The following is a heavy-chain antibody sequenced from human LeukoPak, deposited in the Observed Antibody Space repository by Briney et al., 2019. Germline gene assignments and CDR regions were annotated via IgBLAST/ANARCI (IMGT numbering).Heavy chain of an antibody. Sequence: SETLSLTCAVYGGSFSGYYWSWIRQPPGKGLEWVGEINHSGSTNYNPSLKSRVTMSVDTSKNQFPLKLSSVTAADTAVYYCARAFTIFGVVTYAFDIWGQGTMAPVSS. CDR2: INHSGST. V-gene: IGHV4-34*01. J-gene: IGHJ3*02. CDR1: GGSFSGYY. CDR3: ARAFTIFGVVTYAFDI. D-gene: IGHD3-3*01.